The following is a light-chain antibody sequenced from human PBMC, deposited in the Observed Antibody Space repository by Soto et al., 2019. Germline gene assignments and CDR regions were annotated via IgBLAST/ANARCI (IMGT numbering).Light chain of an antibody. V-gene: IGKV1-13*02. CDR3: QNYNRAPIT. CDR2: DVS. CDR1: QGISSA. J-gene: IGKJ5*01. Sequence: AIQLTQSPSSLSASVGDRVTITFRASQGISSALGWYQQKPGKAPKLLIYDVSSLGSGVPSRFSGSGSGTDFTLTISSLQPEDVGTYYCQNYNRAPITFGQGTRLEIK.